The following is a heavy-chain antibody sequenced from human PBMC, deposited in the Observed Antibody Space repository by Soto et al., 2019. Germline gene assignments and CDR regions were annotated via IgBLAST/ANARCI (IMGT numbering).Heavy chain of an antibody. CDR3: VREGGVCRGDCPQDTFDL. D-gene: IGHD2-21*02. Sequence: GASVKVSCKVSGDTLSSDTFSWVRQAPGQGLEWTGRIIPILGLTNYAHHFEGRVSITADKSTSTVYMELNSLTSEDTAVYYCVREGGVCRGDCPQDTFDLWGPGTMVTVSS. V-gene: IGHV1-69*04. J-gene: IGHJ3*01. CDR2: IIPILGLT. CDR1: GDTLSSDT.